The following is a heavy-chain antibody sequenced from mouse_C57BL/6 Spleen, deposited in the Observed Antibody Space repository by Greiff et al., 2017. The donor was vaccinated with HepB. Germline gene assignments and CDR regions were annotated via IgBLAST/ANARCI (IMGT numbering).Heavy chain of an antibody. J-gene: IGHJ3*01. CDR1: GYTFTDYH. D-gene: IGHD1-1*01. Sequence: EVQLQQSGPELVKPGASVKISCKASGYTFTDYHMNWVKQSHGKSLEWIGDINPNNGGTSYNQKFKGKATLTVDKSSSTAYMELRSLTSEDSAVYYCARYYGSSYDPWFAYWGQGTLVTVSA. V-gene: IGHV1-26*01. CDR2: INPNNGGT. CDR3: ARYYGSSYDPWFAY.